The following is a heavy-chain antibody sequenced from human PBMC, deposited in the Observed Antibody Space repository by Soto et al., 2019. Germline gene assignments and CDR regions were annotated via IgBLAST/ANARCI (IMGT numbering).Heavy chain of an antibody. Sequence: SXVCLEIACAASGFTVSSNYMSGVRQAPGKGLEGVAVIYSGGSTSYADSVKGRFTISRDNSKNTLYLQMNSLRAEDTAVYYCAREAIVRATTSYDNAMDVGGQGTTVIGSS. CDR2: IYSGGST. D-gene: IGHD1-26*01. CDR3: AREAIVRATTSYDNAMDV. V-gene: IGHV3-53*01. CDR1: GFTVSSNY. J-gene: IGHJ6*02.